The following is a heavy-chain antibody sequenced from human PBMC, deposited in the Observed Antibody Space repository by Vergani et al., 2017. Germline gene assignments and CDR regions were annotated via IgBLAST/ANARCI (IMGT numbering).Heavy chain of an antibody. CDR2: IRSSCDTT. J-gene: IGHJ6*02. V-gene: IGHV3-11*04. CDR1: GFNFSDFY. Sequence: QVQLVESGGGLDKPGGSLRLSCAASGFNFSDFYMSLVRQAPGKGLEWISYIRSSCDTTYYADSVKGRSTLSRDNAKNSLFLQINSLRAGDTAVYYCARMVPWYWDVWGQGTTVTVSS. CDR3: ARMVPWYWDV. D-gene: IGHD3-10*01.